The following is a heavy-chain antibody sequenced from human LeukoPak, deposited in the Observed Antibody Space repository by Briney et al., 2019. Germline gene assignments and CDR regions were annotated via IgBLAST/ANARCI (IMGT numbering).Heavy chain of an antibody. CDR1: GGSISSGGYY. Sequence: SETLSLTCTVSGGSISSGGYYWSWIRQHPGKGLEWIGYIYYSGSTYYNPSLKSRVTISVDTSKNQFSLKLSSVTAADTAVYYCARLVELDAFDIWGQGTMVTVSS. J-gene: IGHJ3*02. V-gene: IGHV4-31*03. D-gene: IGHD6-6*01. CDR3: ARLVELDAFDI. CDR2: IYYSGST.